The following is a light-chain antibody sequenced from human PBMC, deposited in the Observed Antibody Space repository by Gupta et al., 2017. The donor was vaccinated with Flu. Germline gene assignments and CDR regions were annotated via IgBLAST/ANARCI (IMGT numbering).Light chain of an antibody. CDR3: MQALQTPRT. J-gene: IGKJ4*01. CDR2: LGS. CDR1: QSLLHSNGYNY. V-gene: IGKV2-28*01. Sequence: EIVRTQSPLSLPVTPGEPASISCRSSQSLLHSNGYNYLDWYLQKPGQSPQLLIYLGSNRASGVPDRFSGSGSGTDFTLKISRVEAEDVGVYYCMQALQTPRTFGGGTKVEIK.